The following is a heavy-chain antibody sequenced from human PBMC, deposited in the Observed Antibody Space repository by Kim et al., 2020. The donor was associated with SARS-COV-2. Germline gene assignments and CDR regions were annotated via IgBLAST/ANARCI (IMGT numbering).Heavy chain of an antibody. CDR3: ARRLMIRDSSGYELGAFDI. CDR1: GYSFTSYW. CDR2: IDPSDSYT. V-gene: IGHV5-10-1*01. Sequence: GESLKISCKGSGYSFTSYWIGWVRQMPGKGLEWMGRIDPSDSYTKYSPSFQGHVTISADKSISTAYLQWSSLKASDTAMYYCARRLMIRDSSGYELGAFDIGGKGKRVPVSS. J-gene: IGHJ3*02. D-gene: IGHD3-22*01.